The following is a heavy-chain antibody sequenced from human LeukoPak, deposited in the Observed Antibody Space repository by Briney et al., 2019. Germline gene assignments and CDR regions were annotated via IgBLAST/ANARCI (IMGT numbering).Heavy chain of an antibody. Sequence: RGSLRLSCAASGFTFSSYGMSWVRQAPGKGLEWVSAISGSGGSTYYADSVKGRFTISRDNAKNSLYLQMNSLRAEDTALYYCARDLPPYYDSSGITLDVWGKGTTVTVSS. CDR3: ARDLPPYYDSSGITLDV. CDR1: GFTFSSYG. D-gene: IGHD3-22*01. V-gene: IGHV3-23*01. J-gene: IGHJ6*04. CDR2: ISGSGGST.